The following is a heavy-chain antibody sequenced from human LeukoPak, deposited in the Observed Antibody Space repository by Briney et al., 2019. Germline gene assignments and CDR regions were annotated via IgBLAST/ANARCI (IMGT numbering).Heavy chain of an antibody. D-gene: IGHD6-13*01. Sequence: PGGSLRLSCAASGFTFDDYAMHWVRQAPGKGLEWVSAINWNSGKIAYADSVKGRFTISRDNAKNSLYLQMDSLRADDTALYYCTKGLYTSSWYWFDCWGQGTPVTVSS. J-gene: IGHJ4*02. V-gene: IGHV3-9*01. CDR2: INWNSGKI. CDR1: GFTFDDYA. CDR3: TKGLYTSSWYWFDC.